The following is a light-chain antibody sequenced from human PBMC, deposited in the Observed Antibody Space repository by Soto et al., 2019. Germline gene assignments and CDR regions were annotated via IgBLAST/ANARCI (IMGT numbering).Light chain of an antibody. CDR2: GAS. V-gene: IGKV3-20*01. CDR1: QSISSSY. CDR3: QHYGSSPFS. Sequence: EIGLMQSPGTLSLSPGERATLSCRASQSISSSYLAWYQQKAGQAPRLLIYGASSRATGIPDRFSGSGSGTDFTLTISRLEPEDFVVYYCQHYGSSPFSFGGGPKVESK. J-gene: IGKJ4*01.